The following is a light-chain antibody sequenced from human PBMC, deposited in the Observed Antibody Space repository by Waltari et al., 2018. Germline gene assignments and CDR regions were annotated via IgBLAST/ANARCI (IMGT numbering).Light chain of an antibody. CDR1: SGDMDSTY. CDR3: QSYDTNNHVI. J-gene: IGLJ2*01. CDR2: EDY. V-gene: IGLV6-57*04. Sequence: FILTQPHSVSESPGKTVSTSCTRSSGDMDSTYVLWFQQRPGTAPTTVIYEDYERPSGVPARFSGSIDRSSNSAFLTISALEPEDEADYHCQSYDTNNHVIFGGGTKLTVL.